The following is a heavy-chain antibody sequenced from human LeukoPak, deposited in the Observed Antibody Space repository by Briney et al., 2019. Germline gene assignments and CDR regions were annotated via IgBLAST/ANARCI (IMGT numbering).Heavy chain of an antibody. V-gene: IGHV4-59*01. D-gene: IGHD4-17*01. CDR2: IFYSGST. CDR3: ARYGDYTWFDP. Sequence: PSETLSLTCTVSGGSLSTYYWSWIRQPPGKGLEWMGYIFYSGSTNYNPSRKSRVTMSVDTSKNQFSLKLSSMTAADTAVYYCARYGDYTWFDPWGQGTLVTVSS. CDR1: GGSLSTYY. J-gene: IGHJ5*02.